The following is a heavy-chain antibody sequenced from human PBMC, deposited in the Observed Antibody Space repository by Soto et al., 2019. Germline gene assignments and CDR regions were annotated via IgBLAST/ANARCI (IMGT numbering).Heavy chain of an antibody. Sequence: EVQLVESGGGLVQPGGSLRLSCAAPGFTVSSNYMSWVRQAPGKGLEWVSVIYSGGSTYYADSVKGRFTISRDNSKNTLYLQMNSLRAEDTAVYYCARDRIPTGMDVWGQGTTVTVSS. CDR2: IYSGGST. CDR3: ARDRIPTGMDV. J-gene: IGHJ6*02. V-gene: IGHV3-66*01. CDR1: GFTVSSNY.